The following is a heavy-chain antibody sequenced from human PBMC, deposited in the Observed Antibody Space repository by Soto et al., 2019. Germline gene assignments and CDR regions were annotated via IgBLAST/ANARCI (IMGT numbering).Heavy chain of an antibody. D-gene: IGHD6-13*01. CDR2: IFYTGST. CDR3: ARPKTMGAAAAKGWFAP. CDR1: GGSIDSNRYY. V-gene: IGHV4-39*01. Sequence: SETLSLTCTVSGGSIDSNRYYWAWIRQPPGKGLEWIGSIFYTGSTYYSPSLKGRLTISVDPSTNQFSLKLTSVTAADRAMYFCARPKTMGAAAAKGWFAPGGQGTLVTVSS. J-gene: IGHJ5*02.